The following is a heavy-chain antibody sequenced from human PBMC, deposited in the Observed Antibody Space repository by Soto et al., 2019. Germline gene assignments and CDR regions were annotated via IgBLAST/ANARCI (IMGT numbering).Heavy chain of an antibody. Sequence: QLQLQESGPGLVKPSETLSLTCTVSGGSISSSSYYWGWIRQPPGKGLEWIGSIYYSGSTDYNPSLKSRVTIAVDTSKHQFSLKLSSVTAADAAVYYCARGYDSSGDYWGQGTLVTVSS. CDR3: ARGYDSSGDY. CDR1: GGSISSSSYY. D-gene: IGHD3-22*01. CDR2: IYYSGST. J-gene: IGHJ4*02. V-gene: IGHV4-39*01.